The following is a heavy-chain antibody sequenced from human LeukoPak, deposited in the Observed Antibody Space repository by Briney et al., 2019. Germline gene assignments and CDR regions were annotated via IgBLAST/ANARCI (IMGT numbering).Heavy chain of an antibody. CDR3: ARVLRIDNSEYRPVDY. Sequence: GGSLRLSCAASGFTFSSYGMHWVRQAPGKGLEWVAVISYDGSNKYYADSVKGRFTISRDNSKNTLYLQMNSLRAEDTAVYYCARVLRIDNSEYRPVDYWGQGTVVIVST. CDR1: GFTFSSYG. J-gene: IGHJ4*02. CDR2: ISYDGSNK. D-gene: IGHD3-22*01. V-gene: IGHV3-30*03.